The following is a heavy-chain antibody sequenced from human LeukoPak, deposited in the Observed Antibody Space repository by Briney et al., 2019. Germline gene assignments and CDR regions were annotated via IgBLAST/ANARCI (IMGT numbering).Heavy chain of an antibody. CDR1: GGTFSSYA. V-gene: IGHV1-69*13. J-gene: IGHJ4*02. Sequence: ASVKVSCKASGGTFSSYAISWVRQAPGQGLEWMGGIIPIFGTANYAQKFQGRVTITADESTSTAYMELSSLRSEDTAVYYCTRVPIRGYSYYLDYWGQGTLVTVSS. CDR3: TRVPIRGYSYYLDY. CDR2: IIPIFGTA. D-gene: IGHD5-18*01.